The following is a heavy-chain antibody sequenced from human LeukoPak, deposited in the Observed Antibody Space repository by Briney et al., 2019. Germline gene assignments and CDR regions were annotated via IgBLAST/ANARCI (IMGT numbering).Heavy chain of an antibody. J-gene: IGHJ6*03. V-gene: IGHV3-20*04. CDR2: INWNGDST. CDR3: ARRESTYQDYYYFYYMDV. CDR1: GSTFDDYG. Sequence: GGSLRLSCAASGSTFDDYGMSWVRQAPGKGLEWVSGINWNGDSTSYADSVKGRFTISRDNAKNSLYLQMNSLRAEDTALYYCARRESTYQDYYYFYYMDVWGKGTTVTVSS.